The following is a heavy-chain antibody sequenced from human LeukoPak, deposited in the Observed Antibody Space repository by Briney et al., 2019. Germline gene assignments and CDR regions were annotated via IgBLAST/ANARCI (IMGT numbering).Heavy chain of an antibody. Sequence: PGGSLRLSCAASGFTFSRYWMHWVRQAPGKGLVWVSRINTGGSSTIYADSVKGRFTISRDNAKNTLYLQMNSLRAEDTAVYYCARDYDTTGKVYNWFDPWGQGTLVTVSS. CDR1: GFTFSRYW. V-gene: IGHV3-74*01. CDR2: INTGGSST. J-gene: IGHJ5*02. D-gene: IGHD3-22*01. CDR3: ARDYDTTGKVYNWFDP.